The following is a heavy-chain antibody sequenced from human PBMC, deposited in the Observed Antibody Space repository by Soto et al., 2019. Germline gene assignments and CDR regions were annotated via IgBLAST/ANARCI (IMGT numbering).Heavy chain of an antibody. CDR3: ARVYCSGGSCYGIDP. Sequence: GASVKVSCKASGYTFTSYGISWVRQAPGQGLEWMGWISAYNGNTNYAQKLQGRVTMTTDTSASTAYMELSSLRSEDTAMYYCARVYCSGGSCYGIDPWGQGTLVTVSS. D-gene: IGHD2-15*01. J-gene: IGHJ5*02. CDR1: GYTFTSYG. CDR2: ISAYNGNT. V-gene: IGHV1-18*01.